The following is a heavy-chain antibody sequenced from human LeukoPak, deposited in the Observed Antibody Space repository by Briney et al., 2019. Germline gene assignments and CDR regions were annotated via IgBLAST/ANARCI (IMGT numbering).Heavy chain of an antibody. V-gene: IGHV1-46*01. CDR1: GYTFTTYY. CDR2: INPTGGST. CDR3: ARDLTDRERAAAGRNYYYYMDV. D-gene: IGHD6-13*01. J-gene: IGHJ6*03. Sequence: ASVKVSCKASGYTFTTYYMHWVRQATGQGLEWMGIINPTGGSTSYAQKFQGRVTMTRDTSISTAYMELSRLRSDDTAVYYCARDLTDRERAAAGRNYYYYMDVWGKGTTVTVSS.